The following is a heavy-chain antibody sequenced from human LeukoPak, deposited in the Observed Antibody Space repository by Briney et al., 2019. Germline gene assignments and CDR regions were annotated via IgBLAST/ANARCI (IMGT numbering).Heavy chain of an antibody. CDR3: AKAGFYDILTDGLDI. CDR1: GFTFSSYE. D-gene: IGHD3-9*01. CDR2: IPYDGSNK. J-gene: IGHJ3*02. Sequence: QPGGSLRLSCAASGFTFSSYEMNWVRQAPGKGLEWVAFIPYDGSNKYYADSVKGRFTISRDNSKNTLYLQMNSLRAEDTAVYYCAKAGFYDILTDGLDIWGQGTMAIVSS. V-gene: IGHV3-30*02.